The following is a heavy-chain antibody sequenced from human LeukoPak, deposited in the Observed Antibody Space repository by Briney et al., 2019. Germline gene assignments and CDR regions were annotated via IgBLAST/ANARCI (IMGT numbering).Heavy chain of an antibody. CDR3: ARGGELPEV. CDR2: INHSGST. D-gene: IGHD1-26*01. V-gene: IGHV4-34*01. J-gene: IGHJ4*02. CDR1: GGSFSGYY. Sequence: PSETLSLTCAVYGGSFSGYYWSWIRQPPGKGLEWIGEINHSGSTNYNPSLKSRVTISVDTSKNQFSLKLSSVTAADTAVYYCARGGELPEVWGQGTLVTVSS.